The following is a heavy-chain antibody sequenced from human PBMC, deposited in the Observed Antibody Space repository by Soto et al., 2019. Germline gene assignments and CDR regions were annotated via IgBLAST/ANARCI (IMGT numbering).Heavy chain of an antibody. D-gene: IGHD3-22*01. CDR1: GYTFTSYG. V-gene: IGHV1-18*01. CDR2: ISAYNGNT. Sequence: ASVKVSCKASGYTFTSYGISWVRQAPGQGLEWMGWISAYNGNTNYAQKLQGRVTMTTDTSTSTAYMELRSLRSDDTAVYYCARDVRYYDSSGDEAYFQRWGQGTLVTVSS. CDR3: ARDVRYYDSSGDEAYFQR. J-gene: IGHJ1*01.